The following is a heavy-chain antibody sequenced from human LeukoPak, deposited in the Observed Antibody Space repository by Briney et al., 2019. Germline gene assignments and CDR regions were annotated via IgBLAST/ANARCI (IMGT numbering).Heavy chain of an antibody. CDR3: ARDYDILTGYFRGGFDY. CDR1: GFTFSDYY. Sequence: KSGGSLRLSCAASGFTFSDYYMSWIRQAPGKGLEWISYITSSSSDTNYADSVKGRFTISRDNAKKSLYLQMNSLRVEDTAVYYCARDYDILTGYFRGGFDYWGQGTLVTVSS. CDR2: ITSSSSDT. D-gene: IGHD3-9*01. V-gene: IGHV3-11*05. J-gene: IGHJ4*02.